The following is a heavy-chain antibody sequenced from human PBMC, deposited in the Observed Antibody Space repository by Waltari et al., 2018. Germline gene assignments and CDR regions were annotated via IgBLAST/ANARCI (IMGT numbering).Heavy chain of an antibody. CDR1: GGSFSGYY. CDR2: INHSGRT. V-gene: IGHV4-34*01. CDR3: ARGITIFGVVIPYFDY. J-gene: IGHJ4*02. Sequence: QVQLQQWGAGLLKPSETLSLTCAVYGGSFSGYYWSWIRQPPGKGLEWIGEINHSGRTNYNPSLKSRVTISVDTSKNQFSLKLSSVTAADTAVYYCARGITIFGVVIPYFDYWGQGTLVTVSS. D-gene: IGHD3-3*01.